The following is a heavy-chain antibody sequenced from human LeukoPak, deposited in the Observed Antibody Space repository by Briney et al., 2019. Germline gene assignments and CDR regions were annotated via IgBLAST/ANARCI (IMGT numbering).Heavy chain of an antibody. V-gene: IGHV1-46*01. CDR1: GYTFTSYY. D-gene: IGHD3-3*01. CDR2: INPSGGNT. J-gene: IGHJ4*02. CDR3: ARATYYDFWSGYYITGRGDFDY. Sequence: ASVKVSCKASGYTFTSYYMHWVRQVPGQGLEWMGIINPSGGNTGYAQKFQGRVTMTRNTSISTAYMELSSLRSEDTAVYYCARATYYDFWSGYYITGRGDFDYWGQGTLVTVSS.